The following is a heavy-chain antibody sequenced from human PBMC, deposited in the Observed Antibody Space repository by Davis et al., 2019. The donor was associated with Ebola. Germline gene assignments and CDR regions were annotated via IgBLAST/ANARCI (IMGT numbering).Heavy chain of an antibody. V-gene: IGHV4-30-4*07. CDR1: GGSISSGGYS. CDR2: IYYSGST. CDR3: ARDLYGDYVSAFDI. Sequence: MPSETLSLTCAVSGGSISSGGYSWSWIRQPPGKGLEWIGYIYYSGSTYYNPSLKSRVTISVDTSKNQFSLKLSSVTAADTAVYYCARDLYGDYVSAFDIWGQGTMVTVSS. J-gene: IGHJ3*02. D-gene: IGHD4-17*01.